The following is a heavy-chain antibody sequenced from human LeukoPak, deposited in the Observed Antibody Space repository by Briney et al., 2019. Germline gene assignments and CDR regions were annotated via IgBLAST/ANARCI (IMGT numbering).Heavy chain of an antibody. CDR2: ISGSGGST. Sequence: GGSLRLSCAASGFTFSNAWMSWVRQAPGKGLEWVSAISGSGGSTYYADSVKGRFTISRDNSKNTLYLQMNSLRAEDTAVYYGSIPAYYYVSSGYPDDYWGEGTLVTVSS. CDR1: GFTFSNAW. J-gene: IGHJ4*02. CDR3: SIPAYYYVSSGYPDDY. V-gene: IGHV3-23*01. D-gene: IGHD3-22*01.